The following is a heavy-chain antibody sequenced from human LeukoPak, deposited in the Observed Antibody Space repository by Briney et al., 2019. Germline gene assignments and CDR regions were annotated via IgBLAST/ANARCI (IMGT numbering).Heavy chain of an antibody. D-gene: IGHD3-10*01. CDR3: ATLLWFGDFDY. V-gene: IGHV1-2*02. Sequence: PLASVKVSCKTSGYLFTGFFIHWVRQAPGQGLEWMGSVSPNNGGTSHAQRFQGRVDMTSDTSTRTAYLQLSGLRFNDTAVYYCATLLWFGDFDYWGQGTPVTVS. CDR2: VSPNNGGT. J-gene: IGHJ4*02. CDR1: GYLFTGFF.